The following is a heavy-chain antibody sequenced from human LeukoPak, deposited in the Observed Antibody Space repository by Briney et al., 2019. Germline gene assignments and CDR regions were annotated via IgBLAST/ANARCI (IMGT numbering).Heavy chain of an antibody. CDR3: AKDSPRGYSYGLIDY. D-gene: IGHD5-18*01. Sequence: GGSLRLSCAASGFTFSSYAMSWVRQAPGKGLEWVSAISYSGGSTYYADSVKGRFTISRDNSKNTLYLQMNSLRAEDTAVYYCAKDSPRGYSYGLIDYWGQGTLVTASS. V-gene: IGHV3-23*01. J-gene: IGHJ4*02. CDR2: ISYSGGST. CDR1: GFTFSSYA.